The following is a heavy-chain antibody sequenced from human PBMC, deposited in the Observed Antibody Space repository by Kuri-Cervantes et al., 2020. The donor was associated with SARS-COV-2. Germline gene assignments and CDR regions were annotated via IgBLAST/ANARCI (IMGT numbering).Heavy chain of an antibody. V-gene: IGHV1-2*04. Sequence: GGSLRLSCKASGYTFTGYYMHWVRQAPGQGLEWMGWINPNSGGTNYAQKFQGWVTMTRDTSINTVYMELSRLRSDDTAVYYCVRDGTVSLFDYWGQGSLVTVSS. CDR3: VRDGTVSLFDY. J-gene: IGHJ4*02. D-gene: IGHD1-1*01. CDR2: INPNSGGT. CDR1: GYTFTGYY.